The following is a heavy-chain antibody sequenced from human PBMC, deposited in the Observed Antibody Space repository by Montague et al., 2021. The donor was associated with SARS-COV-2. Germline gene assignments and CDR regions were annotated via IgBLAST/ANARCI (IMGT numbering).Heavy chain of an antibody. J-gene: IGHJ4*02. V-gene: IGHV4-39*01. D-gene: IGHD6-13*01. CDR2: LHYAGSA. CDR1: GGSFSSGDSY. Sequence: SETLSLTCSVSGGSFSSGDSYWGWLRQAPGKGLAWIGDLHYAGSAYYNPSLRSRVTISADTSKNQFSLKLNSVTAADTAVYYCVATYNGNWYYFDYWGQGTLVTVSS. CDR3: VATYNGNWYYFDY.